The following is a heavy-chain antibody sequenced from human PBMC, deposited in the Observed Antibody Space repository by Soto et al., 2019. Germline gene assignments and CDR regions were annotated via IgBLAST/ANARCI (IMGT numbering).Heavy chain of an antibody. CDR1: GGSFSGYY. CDR2: INHSGST. CDR3: ARDDCSGGSCYSGRRWFDP. Sequence: QVQLQQWGAGLLKPSETLSLTCAVYGGSFSGYYWSWIRQPPGKGLEWIGEINHSGSTNYNPSLKSRVTIAVDTSKNQFSLKLSSVTAADTAVYYCARDDCSGGSCYSGRRWFDPWGQGTLVTVSS. V-gene: IGHV4-34*01. J-gene: IGHJ5*02. D-gene: IGHD2-15*01.